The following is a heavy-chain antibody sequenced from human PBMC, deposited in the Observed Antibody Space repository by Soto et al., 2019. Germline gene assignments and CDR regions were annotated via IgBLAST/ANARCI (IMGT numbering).Heavy chain of an antibody. Sequence: GASVKVSCKASGYTFTGYYMHWVRQAPGQGLEWMGWINPNSGGTNYAQKFQGWVTMTRDTSISTAYMELSRLRSDDTAVYYCARDVVAAAGTGHYFDYWGQGTLVTVSS. CDR3: ARDVVAAAGTGHYFDY. D-gene: IGHD6-13*01. V-gene: IGHV1-2*04. CDR2: INPNSGGT. J-gene: IGHJ4*02. CDR1: GYTFTGYY.